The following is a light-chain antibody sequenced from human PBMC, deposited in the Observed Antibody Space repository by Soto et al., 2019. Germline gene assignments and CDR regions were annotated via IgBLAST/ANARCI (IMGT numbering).Light chain of an antibody. CDR2: NTN. CDR3: VLYMGSGISV. J-gene: IGLJ3*02. CDR1: SGSVSTNYY. V-gene: IGLV8-61*01. Sequence: QTVVTQEPSFSVSPGGTVTLTCGLSSGSVSTNYYPSWYQQTPGQAPRTLIYNTNTRSSGVPDRFSGSILGNKAALTITGAQADDESDYYCVLYMGSGISVFGGGTNSPS.